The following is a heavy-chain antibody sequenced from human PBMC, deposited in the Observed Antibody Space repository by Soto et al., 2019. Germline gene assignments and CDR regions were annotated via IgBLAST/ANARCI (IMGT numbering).Heavy chain of an antibody. D-gene: IGHD2-21*01. CDR1: GGSISSSSYY. J-gene: IGHJ5*02. Sequence: SETLSLTCTVSGGSISSSSYYWGWIRQPPGKGLEWIGSIYYSGSTYYNPSLKSRVTISVDTSKNQFSLKLSSVTAADTAVYYCARHNCGISRNWFDPWGQGTLVTVSS. CDR2: IYYSGST. V-gene: IGHV4-39*01. CDR3: ARHNCGISRNWFDP.